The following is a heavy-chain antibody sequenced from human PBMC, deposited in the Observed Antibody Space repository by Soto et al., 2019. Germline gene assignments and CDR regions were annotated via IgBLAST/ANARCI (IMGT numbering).Heavy chain of an antibody. CDR2: IVVGSGNT. J-gene: IGHJ5*02. CDR3: AADPLYQLLSSNWFDP. CDR1: GFTFTSSA. Sequence: ASVKVSCKASGFTFTSSAVQWVRQARGQRLEWIGWIVVGSGNTNYAQKFQERVTITRDMSTSTAYMELSSLRSEDTAVYYCAADPLYQLLSSNWFDPWGQGTLVTVSS. D-gene: IGHD2-2*01. V-gene: IGHV1-58*01.